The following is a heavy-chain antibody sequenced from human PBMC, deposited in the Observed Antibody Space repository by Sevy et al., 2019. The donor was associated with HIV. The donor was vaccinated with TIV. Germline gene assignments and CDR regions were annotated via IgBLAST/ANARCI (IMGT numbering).Heavy chain of an antibody. CDR3: ARDMESYYDSSGYYSPFDY. CDR2: TYYRSKWYN. D-gene: IGHD3-22*01. V-gene: IGHV6-1*01. Sequence: QSQTLSLTCAISGDSVSSNSAAWNWIRQSPSRGLEWLGRTYYRSKWYNDYAVSVKSRITINPDTSKNQFSLQLNSVTPEDTAVYYCARDMESYYDSSGYYSPFDYWGQGTLVTVSS. CDR1: GDSVSSNSAA. J-gene: IGHJ4*02.